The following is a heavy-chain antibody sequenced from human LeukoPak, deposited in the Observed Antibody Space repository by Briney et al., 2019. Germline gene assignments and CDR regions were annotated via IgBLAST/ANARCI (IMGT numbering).Heavy chain of an antibody. CDR3: ARDGSGDYGDYVYFDY. D-gene: IGHD4-17*01. Sequence: PSETLSLTCTVSGGSISSYYWSWIRQPPGKGLEWIGYIYYSGSTNYNPSLESRVTISVDTSKNQFSLKLSSVTAADTAVYYCARDGSGDYGDYVYFDYWGQGTLVTVSS. CDR2: IYYSGST. CDR1: GGSISSYY. V-gene: IGHV4-59*01. J-gene: IGHJ4*02.